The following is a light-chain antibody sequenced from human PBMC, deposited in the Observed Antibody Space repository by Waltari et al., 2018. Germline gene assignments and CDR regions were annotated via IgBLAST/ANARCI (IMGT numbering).Light chain of an antibody. J-gene: IGLJ1*01. CDR3: SAYTTSSTVYV. Sequence: QSALTQPASVSGSPGQSITISCTGTSSDVGTYDYVSWYQQPPGKAPQLMIYDVTKRPSGIANRCSGSKSGNTASLTISGLQAEDEADYYCSAYTTSSTVYVFGTGTKVTVL. CDR2: DVT. V-gene: IGLV2-14*03. CDR1: SSDVGTYDY.